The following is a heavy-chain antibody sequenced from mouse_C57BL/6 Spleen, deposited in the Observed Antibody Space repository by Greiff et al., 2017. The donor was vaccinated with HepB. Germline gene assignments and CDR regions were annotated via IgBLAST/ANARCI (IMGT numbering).Heavy chain of an antibody. V-gene: IGHV1-55*01. CDR2: IYPGSGST. CDR3: ARGFYYDYDGAWFAY. Sequence: QVQLQQPGAELVKPGASVKMSCKASGYTFTSYWITWVKQRPGQGLEWIGDIYPGSGSTNYNEKFKSKATLTVDTSSSTAYMQLSSLTSEDSAVYYCARGFYYDYDGAWFAYWGQGTLVTVSA. J-gene: IGHJ3*01. D-gene: IGHD2-4*01. CDR1: GYTFTSYW.